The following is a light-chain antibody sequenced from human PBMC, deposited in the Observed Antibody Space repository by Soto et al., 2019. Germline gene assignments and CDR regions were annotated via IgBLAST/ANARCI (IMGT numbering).Light chain of an antibody. Sequence: QSALTQPASVSGSPGQSITISCTGTSSDVGGYNSVSWYQQHPGKAPKLMIYDVSNRPSGVSNRFSGSKSGNTASLTIFGLQAEDEADYYCNSYTSPTTPVVFGGGTKPTVL. CDR2: DVS. CDR1: SSDVGGYNS. CDR3: NSYTSPTTPVV. V-gene: IGLV2-14*01. J-gene: IGLJ2*01.